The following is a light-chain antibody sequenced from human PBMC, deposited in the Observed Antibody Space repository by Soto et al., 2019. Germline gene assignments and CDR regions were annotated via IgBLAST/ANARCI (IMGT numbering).Light chain of an antibody. CDR2: DVS. Sequence: QSVLTQPASVSGSPGQSITISCTGTSSDVGRYNYVSWYQQHPGKAPKVMIYDVSFRPSGVSNRFSGSKSCNTASLTISGLQAEDEADYYCSSYTISGSRVFGGGTQLTVL. V-gene: IGLV2-14*03. CDR1: SSDVGRYNY. J-gene: IGLJ2*01. CDR3: SSYTISGSRV.